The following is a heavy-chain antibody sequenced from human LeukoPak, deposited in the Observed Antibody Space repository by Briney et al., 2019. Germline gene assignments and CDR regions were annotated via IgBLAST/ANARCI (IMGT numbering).Heavy chain of an antibody. CDR3: AKMAYSCHDKGLAYHWFDP. CDR2: SSCSGRP. D-gene: IGHD1-26*01. Sequence: SETLSLTCTVSGGSISSDYWSWSRQPPGKGLEWNGYSSCSGRPNYNPSLKSRVTNSVETSKNHFSLKLTSVTAADTAVYYCAKMAYSCHDKGLAYHWFDPWGQGTLVTVYS. V-gene: IGHV4-59*01. J-gene: IGHJ5*02. CDR1: GGSISSDY.